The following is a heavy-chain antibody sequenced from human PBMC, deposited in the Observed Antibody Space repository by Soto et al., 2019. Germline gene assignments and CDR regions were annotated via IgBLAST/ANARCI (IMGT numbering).Heavy chain of an antibody. V-gene: IGHV1-69*13. CDR1: GGTFSSYA. J-gene: IGHJ6*02. CDR3: ARNPTAMDTYYYYGMDV. CDR2: IIPIFGTV. D-gene: IGHD5-18*01. Sequence: SVKVSCKASGGTFSSYAISWVRQAPGQGLEWMGGIIPIFGTVNYAQKFQGRVTITADESTSTAYMELSSLRSEDTAVYYCARNPTAMDTYYYYGMDVWGQGTTVTVSS.